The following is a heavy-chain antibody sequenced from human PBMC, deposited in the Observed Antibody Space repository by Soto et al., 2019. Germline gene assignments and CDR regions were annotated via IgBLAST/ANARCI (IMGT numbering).Heavy chain of an antibody. D-gene: IGHD1-26*01. V-gene: IGHV3-23*01. CDR3: AKSRVGDILNWFDP. J-gene: IGHJ5*02. CDR2: ISGSGGST. CDR1: GFTFSSYA. Sequence: EVQLLESGGGLVQPGGSLRLSCAASGFTFSSYAMSWVRQAPGKGLEWVSIISGSGGSTYYADSVKGRFTIARDNSKNPLGMQMNSLRAEDTAVYHCAKSRVGDILNWFDPWGQGTLVTVSS.